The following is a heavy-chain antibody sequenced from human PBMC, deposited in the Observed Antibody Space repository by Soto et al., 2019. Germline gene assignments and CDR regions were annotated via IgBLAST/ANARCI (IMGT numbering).Heavy chain of an antibody. J-gene: IGHJ3*02. V-gene: IGHV3-13*01. CDR3: ARGGGFGEQYSDAFDI. Sequence: EVQLVETGGGLVQAGGSLRLSCAASGFTLSGHGMHWVRQAAGESLEWVSVIGTSGHAFYADSVKGRFTITREDAKNSVYLQMNSLRDGDTAVYYCARGGGFGEQYSDAFDIWGQGTMVTVSS. CDR1: GFTLSGHG. CDR2: IGTSGHA. D-gene: IGHD3-10*01.